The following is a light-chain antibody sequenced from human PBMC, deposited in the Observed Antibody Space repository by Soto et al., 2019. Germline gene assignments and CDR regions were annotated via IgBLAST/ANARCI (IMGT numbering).Light chain of an antibody. CDR1: SSDVGGYIY. J-gene: IGLJ1*01. CDR3: SSYTTSSSYV. Sequence: QSALTQPASVSGSPGQSITISCTGTSSDVGGYIYVSWYQQLPGKAPKLMIYDVTSRPSGVSYRFSGSKSGNTASLTISGLQAEDEADYYCSSYTTSSSYVFGTGTKLTVL. CDR2: DVT. V-gene: IGLV2-14*01.